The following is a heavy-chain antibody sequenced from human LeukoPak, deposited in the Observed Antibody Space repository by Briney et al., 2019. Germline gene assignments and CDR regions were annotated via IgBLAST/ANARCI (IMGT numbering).Heavy chain of an antibody. D-gene: IGHD3-22*01. V-gene: IGHV3-48*04. CDR3: PRSPHSSGSAGYYYYYYMDV. CDR2: ISSSSSTI. Sequence: GGSLRLSCAASGFTFSSYSMNWVRQAPGKGLEWVSYISSSSSTIYYADSVKGRFTISRDNAKNSLYLQMNSLRAEDTAVYYCPRSPHSSGSAGYYYYYYMDVWGKGTTVTVSS. CDR1: GFTFSSYS. J-gene: IGHJ6*03.